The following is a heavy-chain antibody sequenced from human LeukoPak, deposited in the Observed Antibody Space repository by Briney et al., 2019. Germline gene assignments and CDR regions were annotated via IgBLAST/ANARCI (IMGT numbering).Heavy chain of an antibody. CDR2: ISSSSSTI. V-gene: IGHV3-48*01. Sequence: GGSLRLSCAASGFTFSSHWMSWVRQAPGKGLEWVSYISSSSSTIYYADSVKGRFTISRDNAKNSLYLQMNSLRAEDTAVYYCARVNRGVITSYYYYYGMDVWGQGTTVTVSS. CDR3: ARVNRGVITSYYYYYGMDV. D-gene: IGHD3-10*01. J-gene: IGHJ6*02. CDR1: GFTFSSHW.